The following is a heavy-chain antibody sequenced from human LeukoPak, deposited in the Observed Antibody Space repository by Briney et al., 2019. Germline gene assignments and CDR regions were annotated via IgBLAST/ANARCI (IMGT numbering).Heavy chain of an antibody. CDR1: GGSISSYY. V-gene: IGHV4-59*08. Sequence: SETLSLTCTVSGGSISSYYWSWIRQPPGKGLEWIGYIYYSGSTNYNPSLKSRVTMSVDTSKNQFSLNLSSVTAADAAVYYCARHAATLYYFDYWGQGTLVTVSS. CDR2: IYYSGST. J-gene: IGHJ4*02. CDR3: ARHAATLYYFDY. D-gene: IGHD6-13*01.